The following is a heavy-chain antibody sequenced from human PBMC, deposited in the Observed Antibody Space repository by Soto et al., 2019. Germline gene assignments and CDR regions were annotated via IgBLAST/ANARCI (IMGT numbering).Heavy chain of an antibody. CDR1: GFTFSSYA. CDR3: ARDYMDIVATMGPDIQYYFDY. CDR2: ISYDGSNK. J-gene: IGHJ4*02. D-gene: IGHD5-12*01. V-gene: IGHV3-30-3*01. Sequence: GGSLRLSCAASGFTFSSYAMHWVRQAPGKGLEWVAVISYDGSNKYYADSVKGRFTISRDNSKNTLYLQMNSLRAEDTAVYYCARDYMDIVATMGPDIQYYFDYWGQGTLVTVSS.